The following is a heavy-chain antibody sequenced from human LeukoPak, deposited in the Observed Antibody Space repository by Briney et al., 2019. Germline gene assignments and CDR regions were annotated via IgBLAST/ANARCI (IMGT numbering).Heavy chain of an antibody. V-gene: IGHV5-51*01. CDR2: INPGDSET. CDR3: ARPRQWHRNDAFDI. D-gene: IGHD6-19*01. Sequence: GESLKISCKGSGYSFTTYWIGWVRRVPGKGLEWMGIINPGDSETRYSPSFQGQVTISADQSISTAHLQWSSLKASDTAMYYCARPRQWHRNDAFDIWGQGTMVTVSS. J-gene: IGHJ3*02. CDR1: GYSFTTYW.